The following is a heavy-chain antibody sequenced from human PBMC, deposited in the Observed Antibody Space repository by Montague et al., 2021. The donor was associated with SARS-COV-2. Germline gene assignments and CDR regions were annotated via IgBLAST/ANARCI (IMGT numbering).Heavy chain of an antibody. Sequence: SLRLSCAASGITVSRNYMNWVRQAPGKGLEWVSLIYSGGSTYYADSAKGRFTISTDNSKNTLYLQMNTLRAEDTTVYYCARDLLEIGGMDVWGQGTTVTVSS. D-gene: IGHD1-1*01. J-gene: IGHJ6*02. V-gene: IGHV3-66*01. CDR2: IYSGGST. CDR3: ARDLLEIGGMDV. CDR1: GITVSRNY.